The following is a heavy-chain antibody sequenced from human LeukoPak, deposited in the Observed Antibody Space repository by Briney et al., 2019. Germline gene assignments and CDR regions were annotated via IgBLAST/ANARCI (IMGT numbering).Heavy chain of an antibody. CDR3: APLDPYGDYSLDY. Sequence: GASVKVSCKASEGTFSSYAISWVRQAPGQGLEWMGGIIPIFGTANYAQKFQGRVTITADESTSTAYMELSSLRSEDTAVYYCAPLDPYGDYSLDYWGQGTLVTVSS. CDR2: IIPIFGTA. CDR1: EGTFSSYA. D-gene: IGHD4-17*01. J-gene: IGHJ4*02. V-gene: IGHV1-69*13.